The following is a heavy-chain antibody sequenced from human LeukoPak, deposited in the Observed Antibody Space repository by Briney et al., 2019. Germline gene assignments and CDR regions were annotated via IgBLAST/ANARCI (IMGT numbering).Heavy chain of an antibody. CDR2: IYYSGST. J-gene: IGHJ5*02. V-gene: IGHV4-39*07. CDR1: GGSISSSSYY. D-gene: IGHD6-13*01. CDR3: ASCDGSSWYGSGPNWFDP. Sequence: PSETLSLTCTVSGGSISSSSYYWGCIRQPPGKGLECIGRIYYSGSTYYNPSLKSRVTISVDTSKNQFSLKLSSVAAADTAVYYCASCDGSSWYGSGPNWFDPWGQGTLVTVSS.